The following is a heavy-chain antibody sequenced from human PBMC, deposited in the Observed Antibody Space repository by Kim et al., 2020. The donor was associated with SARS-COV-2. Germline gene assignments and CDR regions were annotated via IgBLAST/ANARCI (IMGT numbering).Heavy chain of an antibody. Sequence: STPSLKSRVTISVDTSKNQFSLRLTSVTAADTAVYYCVRAAGGTIYYFDSWGQGTLVTVSS. J-gene: IGHJ4*02. V-gene: IGHV4-59*01. CDR3: VRAAGGTIYYFDS. D-gene: IGHD6-13*01.